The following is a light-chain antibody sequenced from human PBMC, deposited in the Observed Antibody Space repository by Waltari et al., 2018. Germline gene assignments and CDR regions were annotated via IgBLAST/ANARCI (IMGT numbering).Light chain of an antibody. CDR1: HTLNNW. Sequence: DIQMTQSPSFLSASVGDRVTITCRASHTLNNWLAWYQQKTGKPPKVLIYKTSTLETGVPTRFSGSASGTEFPLTISSLQPDDSANYYCQQYNSYSTFGQGTKLEIK. CDR2: KTS. CDR3: QQYNSYST. J-gene: IGKJ2*01. V-gene: IGKV1-5*03.